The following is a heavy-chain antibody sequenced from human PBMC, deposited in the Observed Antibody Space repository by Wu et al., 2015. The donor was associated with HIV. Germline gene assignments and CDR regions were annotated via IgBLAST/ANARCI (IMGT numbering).Heavy chain of an antibody. V-gene: IGHV1-8*02. J-gene: IGHJ3*02. D-gene: IGHD3-10*01. CDR2: MNPNSGNT. CDR1: GGTFSTYD. Sequence: PGSSVRVSCKASGGTFSTYDINWVRQATGQGLEWMGWMNPNSGNTGYAQKFQGRVTMTRNTSISTAYMELSSLRSEDTAVYYCARPYYYGSGNDAFDIWGQGTMVTVSS. CDR3: ARPYYYGSGNDAFDI.